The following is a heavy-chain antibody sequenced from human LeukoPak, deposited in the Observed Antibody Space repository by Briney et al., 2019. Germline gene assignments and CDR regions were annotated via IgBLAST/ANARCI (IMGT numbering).Heavy chain of an antibody. CDR1: GYSFTSYW. V-gene: IGHV5-51*01. CDR3: ASSVGIAAAGGFYS. CDR2: IHPGDSDT. Sequence: GESLQISCKGSGYSFTSYWIAWVRPMPGKGLEWMGIIHPGDSDTTYSPSFQGQVTISADKSISTAYLQWSSLKASDTAMYYCASSVGIAAAGGFYSWGQGTLVTVSS. J-gene: IGHJ4*02. D-gene: IGHD6-13*01.